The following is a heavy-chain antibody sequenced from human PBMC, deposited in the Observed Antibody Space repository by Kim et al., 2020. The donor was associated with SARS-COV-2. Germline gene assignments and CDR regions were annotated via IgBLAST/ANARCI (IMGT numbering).Heavy chain of an antibody. Sequence: GESLKISCKGSGYSFTSYWIGWVRQMPGKGLEWMGIIYPGDSDTRYSPSFQGQVTISADKSISTAYLQWSSLKASDTAMYYCARSRAAAGYYYYGMDVWGKGAAVTVSS. V-gene: IGHV5-51*01. CDR2: IYPGDSDT. CDR3: ARSRAAAGYYYYGMDV. D-gene: IGHD6-13*01. CDR1: GYSFTSYW. J-gene: IGHJ6*04.